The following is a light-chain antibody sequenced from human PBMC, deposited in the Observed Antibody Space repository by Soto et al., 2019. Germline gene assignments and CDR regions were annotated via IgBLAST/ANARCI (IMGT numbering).Light chain of an antibody. CDR3: QSYDSSLSAL. J-gene: IGLJ3*02. Sequence: QSVLTQPPSVSGAPGQRVTISCTGSNSNIGAGYDVHWYQQFPGTAPKLLIFSDNNRPSGVPERFSGSKSGTSASLAIAGLQAEDEAEYYCQSYDSSLSALFGGGTKLTVL. V-gene: IGLV1-40*01. CDR2: SDN. CDR1: NSNIGAGYD.